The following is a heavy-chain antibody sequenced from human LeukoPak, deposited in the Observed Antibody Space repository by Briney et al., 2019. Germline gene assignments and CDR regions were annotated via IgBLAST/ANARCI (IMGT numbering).Heavy chain of an antibody. CDR3: ARASLQRGFTMARTSTYFDY. CDR1: GGTFSSYA. Sequence: SVKVSCKASGGTFSSYAISWVRQAPGQGLEWMGRIIPILGTANYAQKFQGRVTITTDESTSTAYMELSSLRSEDTAVYYCARASLQRGFTMARTSTYFDYWGQGTLVTVSS. D-gene: IGHD3-10*01. J-gene: IGHJ4*02. V-gene: IGHV1-69*05. CDR2: IIPILGTA.